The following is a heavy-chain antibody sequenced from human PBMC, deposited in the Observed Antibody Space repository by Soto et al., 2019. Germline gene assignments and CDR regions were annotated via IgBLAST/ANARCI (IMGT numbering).Heavy chain of an antibody. CDR1: GGSITNYY. CDR2: IQYNGYS. J-gene: IGHJ6*02. V-gene: IGHV4-59*08. Sequence: QVQLQESGPGLVKPSETLSLTCTVSGGSITNYYCSWFRQPPGKGLEWIGYIQYNGYSAYNLSLKRLVTMSMDTSKTQFSLMLESVTATDTAVYYCARNGLGSLQGLVDVWGQGTTVIVSS. D-gene: IGHD1-26*01. CDR3: ARNGLGSLQGLVDV.